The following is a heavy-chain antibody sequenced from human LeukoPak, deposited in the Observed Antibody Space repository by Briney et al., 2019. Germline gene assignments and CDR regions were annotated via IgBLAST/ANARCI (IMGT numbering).Heavy chain of an antibody. V-gene: IGHV3-23*01. Sequence: GGSLRLSCAASGFTFDSYAMSWVRQAPGRGLEWVSAVSGSGDSTYYADSVKGRFTISRDNSKNTLYLQMNSLTAEDTAVYYCAKGAVTARRWFGVSHFDYWGQGTLVTVSS. J-gene: IGHJ4*02. CDR2: VSGSGDST. CDR1: GFTFDSYA. D-gene: IGHD3-10*01. CDR3: AKGAVTARRWFGVSHFDY.